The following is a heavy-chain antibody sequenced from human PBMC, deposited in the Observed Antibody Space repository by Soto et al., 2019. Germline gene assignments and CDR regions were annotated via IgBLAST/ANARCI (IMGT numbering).Heavy chain of an antibody. CDR1: GGSFSGYY. Sequence: QVLLHQWGAGLLEPSETLSLTCAVYGGSFSGYYWSWIRQPPGKGLEWIGEINHRGSTNYNPSLTSRVTISVDTSKNQFSLTLSAVTASETAVYYCARPSRFDSWGQGTLVTVSS. D-gene: IGHD6-6*01. J-gene: IGHJ4*02. CDR2: INHRGST. V-gene: IGHV4-34*01. CDR3: ARPSRFDS.